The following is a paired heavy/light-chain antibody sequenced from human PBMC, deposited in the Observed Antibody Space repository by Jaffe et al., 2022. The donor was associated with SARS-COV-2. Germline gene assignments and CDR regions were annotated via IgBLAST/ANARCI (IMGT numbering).Light chain of an antibody. CDR2: GNN. V-gene: IGLV1-40*01. Sequence: SVLTQPPSVSGAPGQRVTISCTGSSSNIGANYDVHWYQQLPGTAPKLLIYGNNNRPSGVPDRFSGSKSGTSASLAITGLQAEDEADYYCQSFDSSLTVLFGGGTKLTVL. CDR3: QSFDSSLTVL. J-gene: IGLJ2*01. CDR1: SSNIGANYD.
Heavy chain of an antibody. Sequence: EVQLVESGGGLVQPGGSLRLSCAASGFTFSGYSMNWVRQAPGRGLEWISYISSGDVTIYYADSVKGRFTISRDKAKNSLFLQMNSLRAEDTAVYYCARLGFCTGGSCPSDYWGQGTLVTVSS. V-gene: IGHV3-48*01. CDR3: ARLGFCTGGSCPSDY. CDR1: GFTFSGYS. CDR2: ISSGDVTI. D-gene: IGHD2-15*01. J-gene: IGHJ4*02.